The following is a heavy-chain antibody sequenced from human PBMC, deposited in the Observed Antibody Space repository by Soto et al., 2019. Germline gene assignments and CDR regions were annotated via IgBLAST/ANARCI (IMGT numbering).Heavy chain of an antibody. D-gene: IGHD5-12*01. CDR3: ASFQRWLQFSQYYYYGMDV. V-gene: IGHV1-69*13. J-gene: IGHJ6*02. CDR1: GYTFTDYY. CDR2: IIPNSGTA. Sequence: SVKVSCKASGYTFTDYYIHWVRQAPGQGLEWMGGIIPNSGTANYVQKFQGRVTITADESTSTAYMELSSLRSEDTAVYYCASFQRWLQFSQYYYYGMDVWGQGTTVTVSS.